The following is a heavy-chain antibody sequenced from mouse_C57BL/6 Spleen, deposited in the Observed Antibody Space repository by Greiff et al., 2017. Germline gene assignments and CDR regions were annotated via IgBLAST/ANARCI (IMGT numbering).Heavy chain of an antibody. Sequence: VQLQQSGPELVKPGASVKISCKASGYTFTDYYMNWVKQSHGKSLEWIGDINPNNGGTSYNQKFKGKATLTVDKSSSTAYMELRSLTSEDSAVYYCARESSHYYGSSYPFAYWGQGTLVTVSA. D-gene: IGHD1-1*01. CDR3: ARESSHYYGSSYPFAY. V-gene: IGHV1-26*01. CDR2: INPNNGGT. CDR1: GYTFTDYY. J-gene: IGHJ3*01.